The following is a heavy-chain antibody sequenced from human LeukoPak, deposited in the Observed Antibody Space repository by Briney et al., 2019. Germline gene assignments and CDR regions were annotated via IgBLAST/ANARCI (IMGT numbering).Heavy chain of an antibody. J-gene: IGHJ6*02. Sequence: PSETLSLTCTVSGGSISSYYWSWIRQPPGKGLEWIGYIYYSGSINYKPTLRSRVTISVDTSKNQFSLRLYSVTAADTAVYYCARGASTSPYYYGMDIWGQGTTVTVSS. CDR3: ARGASTSPYYYGMDI. V-gene: IGHV4-59*01. CDR2: IYYSGSI. D-gene: IGHD6-6*01. CDR1: GGSISSYY.